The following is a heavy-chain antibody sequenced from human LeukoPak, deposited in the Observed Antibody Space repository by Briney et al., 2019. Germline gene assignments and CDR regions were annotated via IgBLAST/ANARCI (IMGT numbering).Heavy chain of an antibody. CDR1: GGSISSYY. CDR3: AIGSVRFDS. CDR2: IYYSGST. V-gene: IGHV4-59*12. J-gene: IGHJ4*02. Sequence: PSETLSLTCTVSGGSISSYYWSWIRQPPGKGLEWIGYIYYSGSTSYNPSLKSRVTISVDTSKKQFSLKLSSLTAADTALYYCAIGSVRFDSWGQGTLVTVSS.